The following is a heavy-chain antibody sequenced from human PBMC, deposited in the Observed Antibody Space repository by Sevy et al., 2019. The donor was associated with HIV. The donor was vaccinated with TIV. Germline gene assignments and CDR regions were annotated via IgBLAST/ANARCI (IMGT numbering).Heavy chain of an antibody. CDR2: IYYSGAT. V-gene: IGHV4-39*01. J-gene: IGHJ3*01. Sequence: SETLSLTCSVSGGSVSNPNYYWGWIRQPPGKGLEWIGSIYYSGATSYNPSLESRVTTSVDTSTNRFSLILTSVTAADTAVYYCARSQHFSGDYADYAFDVWGQGTMVTVSS. CDR1: GGSVSNPNYY. D-gene: IGHD4-17*01. CDR3: ARSQHFSGDYADYAFDV.